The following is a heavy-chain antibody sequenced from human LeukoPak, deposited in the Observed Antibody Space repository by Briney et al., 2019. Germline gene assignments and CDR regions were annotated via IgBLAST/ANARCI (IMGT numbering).Heavy chain of an antibody. J-gene: IGHJ5*01. CDR3: ARLARGWLRLRYNWFDS. CDR1: GGSFSGYY. V-gene: IGHV4-34*01. Sequence: SETLSLTCAVYGGSFSGYYWSWIRQPPGKGLEWIGEINHSGSTNYNPSLKSRVTISVDTSKDQFSLKLSSVTAADTAVYYCARLARGWLRLRYNWFDSWGQGTLVTVSS. D-gene: IGHD5-12*01. CDR2: INHSGST.